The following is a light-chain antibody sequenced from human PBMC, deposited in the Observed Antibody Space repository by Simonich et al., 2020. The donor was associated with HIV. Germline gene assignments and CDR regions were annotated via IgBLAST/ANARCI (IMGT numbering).Light chain of an antibody. J-gene: IGKJ2*01. CDR3: QQYNSYSYT. Sequence: DIQMTQSPSTLSASVGDRVTITCRASQSISSWLAWYQQKPGKAPKLLIYKAYSLESGVPSRFSGSGSVTEFTLTINSLQPDDFATYYCQQYNSYSYTFGQGTKLEIK. V-gene: IGKV1-5*03. CDR1: QSISSW. CDR2: KAY.